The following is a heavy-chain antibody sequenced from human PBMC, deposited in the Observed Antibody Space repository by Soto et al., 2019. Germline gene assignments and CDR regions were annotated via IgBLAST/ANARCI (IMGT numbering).Heavy chain of an antibody. D-gene: IGHD6-13*01. CDR2: IYYSGST. J-gene: IGHJ4*02. Sequence: TSETLSLTCTVSGGSVSSGSYYWSWIRQPPGKGLEWIGYIYYSGSTNYNPSLKSRVTISVDTSKNQFSLKLSSVTAADTAVYYCARVMAAAVNFDYWGQGTLVTVSS. CDR1: GGSVSSGSYY. V-gene: IGHV4-61*01. CDR3: ARVMAAAVNFDY.